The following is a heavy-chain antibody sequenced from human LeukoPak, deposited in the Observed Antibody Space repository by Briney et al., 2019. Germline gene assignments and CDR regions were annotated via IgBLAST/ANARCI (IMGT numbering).Heavy chain of an antibody. Sequence: ASVKVSCKASGYTFTGYYMHWVRQAPGQGLEWMGWINPNSGGTNYAQKLQGRVTITRDTPISTAYMELRRLRSDDTAVYYCARAGYCSSTSCYSWFDPWGQGTLVTVSS. CDR3: ARAGYCSSTSCYSWFDP. D-gene: IGHD2-2*02. CDR1: GYTFTGYY. V-gene: IGHV1-2*02. J-gene: IGHJ5*02. CDR2: INPNSGGT.